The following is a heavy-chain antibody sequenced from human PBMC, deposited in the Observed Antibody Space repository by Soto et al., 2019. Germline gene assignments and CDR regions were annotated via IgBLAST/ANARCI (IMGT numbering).Heavy chain of an antibody. D-gene: IGHD3-22*01. V-gene: IGHV4-31*03. Sequence: SETLSLTCTVSGGSIRSGGYYWSWIRQHPGKGLEWIGYIYYSGSTYYNPSLKSRVTISVDTSKNQFSLKLSSVTAADTAVYYCARVGRDSSGYHFDYWGQGTLVTVSS. J-gene: IGHJ4*02. CDR2: IYYSGST. CDR1: GGSIRSGGYY. CDR3: ARVGRDSSGYHFDY.